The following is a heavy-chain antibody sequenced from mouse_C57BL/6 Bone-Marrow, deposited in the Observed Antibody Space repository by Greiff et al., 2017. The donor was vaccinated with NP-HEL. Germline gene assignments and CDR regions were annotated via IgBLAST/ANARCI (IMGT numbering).Heavy chain of an antibody. V-gene: IGHV1-22*01. J-gene: IGHJ4*01. Sequence: EVQLQQSGPELVKPGASVKMSCKASGYTFTDYNMHWVKQSHGKSLEWIGYINPNNGGTSYNQKFKGKATLTVNKSSSTAYMELRSLTSEDSAVYYCARGITTVDGYAMDYWGQGTSVTVSS. CDR3: ARGITTVDGYAMDY. CDR2: INPNNGGT. CDR1: GYTFTDYN. D-gene: IGHD1-1*01.